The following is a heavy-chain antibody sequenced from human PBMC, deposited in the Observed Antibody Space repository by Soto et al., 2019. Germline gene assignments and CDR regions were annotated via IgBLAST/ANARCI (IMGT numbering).Heavy chain of an antibody. CDR3: ARHGSLSCTNCNVRSFDS. D-gene: IGHD2-2*01. Sequence: GGSLTLSCATSGFTFSSYAMHWVGQAEGKGLEWVAVISYDGRNKYYADSVKGRFTISRDNAKNTVYLQMNSLRAEDTAVYYCARHGSLSCTNCNVRSFDSWGQGTLVTVSS. V-gene: IGHV3-30*04. J-gene: IGHJ4*02. CDR1: GFTFSSYA. CDR2: ISYDGRNK.